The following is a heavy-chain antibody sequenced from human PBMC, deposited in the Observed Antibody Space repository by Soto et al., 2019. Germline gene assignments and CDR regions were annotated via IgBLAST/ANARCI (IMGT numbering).Heavy chain of an antibody. J-gene: IGHJ5*02. CDR1: GGSISSGGYY. Sequence: SETLSLTCTVSGGSISSGGYYWSWIRQHPGKGLEWIGYIYYSGSTYYNPSLKSRVTISVDTSKNQFSLKLSSVTAADTAVYYCAREMAVTMVRGVINGYWFDPWGQGTLVTVPQ. V-gene: IGHV4-31*03. D-gene: IGHD3-10*01. CDR3: AREMAVTMVRGVINGYWFDP. CDR2: IYYSGST.